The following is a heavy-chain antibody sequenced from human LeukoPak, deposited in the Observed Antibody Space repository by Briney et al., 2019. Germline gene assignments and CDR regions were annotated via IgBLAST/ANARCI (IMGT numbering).Heavy chain of an antibody. Sequence: GGSLRLSCAASGFTFSSYSMNWVRQAPGKGLEWVSSISSSSSYIYYADSVKGRFTISRDNAKNSLYLQTNSLRAEDTAVYYCARDRVGGYSYGYDFDYWGQGTLVTVSS. CDR3: ARDRVGGYSYGYDFDY. CDR1: GFTFSSYS. V-gene: IGHV3-21*01. D-gene: IGHD5-18*01. CDR2: ISSSSSYI. J-gene: IGHJ4*02.